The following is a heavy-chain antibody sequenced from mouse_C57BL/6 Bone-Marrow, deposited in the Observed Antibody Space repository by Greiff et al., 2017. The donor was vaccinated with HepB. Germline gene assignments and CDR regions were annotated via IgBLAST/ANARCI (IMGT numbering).Heavy chain of an antibody. D-gene: IGHD2-2*01. CDR2: IDPSDSYT. CDR3: ARGYGYGGGYYAMDY. V-gene: IGHV1-59*01. J-gene: IGHJ4*01. Sequence: VQLQQSGAELVRPGTSVKLSCKASGYTFTSYWMHWVKQRPGQGLEWIGVIDPSDSYTNYNQKFKGKATLTVDTSSSTAYMQLSSLTSEDSAVYYCARGYGYGGGYYAMDYWGQGTSVTVSS. CDR1: GYTFTSYW.